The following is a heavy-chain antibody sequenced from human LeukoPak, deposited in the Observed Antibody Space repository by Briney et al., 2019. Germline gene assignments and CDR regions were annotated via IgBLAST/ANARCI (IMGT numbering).Heavy chain of an antibody. J-gene: IGHJ3*02. Sequence: SETLSLTCAVYGGSFSGYYWSWIRQPPGKGLEWIGEINHSGSTYYNPSLKSRVTISVDTSKNQFSLKLSSVTAADTAVYYCARDRRRITMIVVVIDSDAFDIWGQGTMVTVSS. CDR1: GGSFSGYY. V-gene: IGHV4-34*01. CDR3: ARDRRRITMIVVVIDSDAFDI. D-gene: IGHD3-22*01. CDR2: INHSGST.